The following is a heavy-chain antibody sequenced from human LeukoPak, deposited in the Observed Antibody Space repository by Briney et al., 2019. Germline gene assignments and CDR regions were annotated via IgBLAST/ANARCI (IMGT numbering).Heavy chain of an antibody. CDR2: INAGTGNT. D-gene: IGHD3-22*01. J-gene: IGHJ3*02. CDR1: GYTFTSYA. CDR3: ARVKGPYYDSSGYYFDAFDI. Sequence: ASVKVSCKASGYTFTSYAMHWVRQAPGQRLEWTGWINAGTGNTKYSQEFQGRVTITRDTSASTAYMELSSLRSEDMAVYYCARVKGPYYDSSGYYFDAFDIWGQGTMVTVSS. V-gene: IGHV1-3*03.